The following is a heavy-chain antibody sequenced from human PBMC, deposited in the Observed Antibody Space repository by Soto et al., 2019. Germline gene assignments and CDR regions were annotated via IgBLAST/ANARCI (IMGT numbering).Heavy chain of an antibody. D-gene: IGHD2-8*01. V-gene: IGHV2-5*02. J-gene: IGHJ4*01. CDR3: ADRGDMNGNWDQGYLDH. CDR2: IYWDDDK. CDR1: GFSLTTRPVG. Sequence: QITLRESGPTRVKPTQTLMLTCTFSGFSLTTRPVGVAWIRQPPGKALEWLAAIYWDDDKRYNPSLKSRLTIAKDASKNQVVLTVDYMDPVDTATYFCADRGDMNGNWDQGYLDHWGHGTLVTVSS.